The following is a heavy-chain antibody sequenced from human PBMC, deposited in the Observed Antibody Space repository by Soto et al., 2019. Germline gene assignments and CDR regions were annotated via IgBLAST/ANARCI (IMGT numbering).Heavy chain of an antibody. D-gene: IGHD3-3*01. CDR1: GFSLTTSGVG. CDR2: IYGDDDN. J-gene: IGHJ4*02. Sequence: QITLNESGPTQVKPRQTLTLTCTFSGFSLTTSGVGVGWIRQSPGKAPEWLALIYGDDDNRYSPSLKSRLTITKDTSKNQVVLTLADLDPANTTNYYCEPRVLLTVFGLVTTTAIYFDFWGQGTPVAVSS. V-gene: IGHV2-5*02. CDR3: EPRVLLTVFGLVTTTAIYFDF.